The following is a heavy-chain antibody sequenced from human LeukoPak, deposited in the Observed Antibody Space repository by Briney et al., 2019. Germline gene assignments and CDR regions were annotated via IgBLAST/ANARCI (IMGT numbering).Heavy chain of an antibody. CDR3: ARDLLRGSYFGWFDP. CDR2: IYYSGST. V-gene: IGHV4-59*01. Sequence: SETLSLTCTVSGGSISSYYWSWIRQPPGKGLEWIGYIYYSGSTNYSPSLKSRVTISVDTSKNQFSLKLSSVTAADTAVYYCARDLLRGSYFGWFDPWGQGTLVTVSS. J-gene: IGHJ5*02. D-gene: IGHD1-26*01. CDR1: GGSISSYY.